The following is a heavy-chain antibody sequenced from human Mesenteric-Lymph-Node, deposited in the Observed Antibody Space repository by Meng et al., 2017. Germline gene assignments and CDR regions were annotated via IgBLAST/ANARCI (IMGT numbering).Heavy chain of an antibody. CDR2: IFYTGPT. D-gene: IGHD3-10*01. CDR3: ARRVFSGSSPFDS. Sequence: QLQLQESGPGLVKPSETLSLTCTVSGGSIRSSSYYWGWIRQPPGKGLEYIGSIFYTGPTYYHPSLKSRVTISIDTSENQFSLKLSSVTAADTAVYYCARRVFSGSSPFDSWGQGTLVTVSS. J-gene: IGHJ4*02. V-gene: IGHV4-39*01. CDR1: GGSIRSSSYY.